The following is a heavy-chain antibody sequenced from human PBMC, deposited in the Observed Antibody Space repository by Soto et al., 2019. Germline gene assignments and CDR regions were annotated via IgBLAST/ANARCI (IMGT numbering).Heavy chain of an antibody. CDR1: GGSISSGDYH. CDR3: ARDYYDSSGSYYFDY. J-gene: IGHJ4*02. D-gene: IGHD3-22*01. V-gene: IGHV4-30-4*01. CDR2: IYYSGST. Sequence: PSETLSLTCTVSGGSISSGDYHWSWIRQPPGKGLEWIGYIYYSGSTYYNPSLKSRVTISVDTSKNQFSLKLSSVTAADTAVYYCARDYYDSSGSYYFDYWGQGTLVTVSS.